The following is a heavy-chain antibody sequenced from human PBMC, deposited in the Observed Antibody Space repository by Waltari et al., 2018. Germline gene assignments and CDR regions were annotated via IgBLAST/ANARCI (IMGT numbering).Heavy chain of an antibody. V-gene: IGHV1-8*03. J-gene: IGHJ3*02. CDR1: GYTFTSYD. CDR3: ATTNPHIVVVIATPYAFDI. CDR2: MNPNSGNT. D-gene: IGHD2-21*01. Sequence: QVQLVQSGAEVKKPGASVKVSCKASGYTFTSYDINWVRQATGQGLEWMGWMNPNSGNTGYAQKFQGRVTITRNTSISTAYMELSSLRSEDTAVYYCATTNPHIVVVIATPYAFDIWGQGTMVTVSS.